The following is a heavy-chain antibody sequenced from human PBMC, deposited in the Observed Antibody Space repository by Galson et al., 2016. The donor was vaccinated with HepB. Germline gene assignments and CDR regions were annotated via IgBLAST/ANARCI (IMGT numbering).Heavy chain of an antibody. D-gene: IGHD4/OR15-4a*01. CDR3: TNFGASAGQ. CDR1: GFTFSNAW. J-gene: IGHJ4*02. V-gene: IGHV3-15*07. Sequence: SLRLSCAASGFTFSNAWMNWVRQAPGKGLEWVGRIKKKTDGGTADYATPVRGRFTISRDDSKNTLFLQMTSLKTEDTAVYYCTNFGASAGQGGQGTLVTVSS. CDR2: IKKKTDGGTA.